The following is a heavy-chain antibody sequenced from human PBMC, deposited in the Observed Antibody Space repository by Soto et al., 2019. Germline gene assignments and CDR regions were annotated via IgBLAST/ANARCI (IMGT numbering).Heavy chain of an antibody. CDR3: ARHLRFLEWLLLTYYYYGMDV. Sequence: SVKVSCKASGGTFSSYAISWVRQAPGQGLEWMGGIIPIFGTANYAQKFQGRVTITADESTSTAYMELSSLRSEDTAVYYCARHLRFLEWLLLTYYYYGMDVWGQRPTVTVSS. CDR2: IIPIFGTA. CDR1: GGTFSSYA. V-gene: IGHV1-69*13. D-gene: IGHD3-3*01. J-gene: IGHJ6*02.